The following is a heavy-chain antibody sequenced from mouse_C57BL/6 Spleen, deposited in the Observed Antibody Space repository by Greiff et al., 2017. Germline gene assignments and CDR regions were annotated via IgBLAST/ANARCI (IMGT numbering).Heavy chain of an antibody. V-gene: IGHV5-17*01. CDR3: ARDGREYFDY. D-gene: IGHD2-3*01. J-gene: IGHJ2*01. CDR1: GFTFSDYG. CDR2: ISSGSSTI. Sequence: DVKLVESGGGLVKPGGSLKLSCAASGFTFSDYGMHWVRQAPEKGLEWVAYISSGSSTIYYADTVKGRFTISRDNAKNTLFLQMTSLRSEDTAMYYCARDGREYFDYWGQGTTLTVSS.